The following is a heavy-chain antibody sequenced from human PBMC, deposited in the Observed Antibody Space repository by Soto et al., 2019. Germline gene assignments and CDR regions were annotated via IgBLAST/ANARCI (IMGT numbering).Heavy chain of an antibody. J-gene: IGHJ4*02. CDR2: ISGSGGST. V-gene: IGHV3-23*01. Sequence: GGSLRLSCAASGFTFSSYAMSWVRQAPGKGLEWVSAISGSGGSTYYADSVKGRFTISRDNSKNTLYLQMNSLRAEDTAVYYCAKDRVEGSSGYYFDYWGQGTLVTVSS. D-gene: IGHD3-22*01. CDR1: GFTFSSYA. CDR3: AKDRVEGSSGYYFDY.